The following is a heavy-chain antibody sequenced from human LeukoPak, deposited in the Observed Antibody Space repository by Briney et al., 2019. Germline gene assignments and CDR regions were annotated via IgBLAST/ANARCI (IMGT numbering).Heavy chain of an antibody. V-gene: IGHV4-59*01. Sequence: ASETLSLTCTVSGGSISSYYWSWIRQPPGKGLEWIGYIYYSGSTNYNPSLKSRVTISVDTSKNQFSLKLSSVTAADTAVYYCARPGTYYDFWRGYNPTAAAFDIWGQGTMVTVSS. CDR1: GGSISSYY. CDR2: IYYSGST. J-gene: IGHJ3*02. D-gene: IGHD3-3*01. CDR3: ARPGTYYDFWRGYNPTAAAFDI.